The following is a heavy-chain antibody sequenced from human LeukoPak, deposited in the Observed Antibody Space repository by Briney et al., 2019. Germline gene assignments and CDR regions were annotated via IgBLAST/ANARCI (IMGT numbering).Heavy chain of an antibody. CDR1: GFTFGIYS. CDR3: ARAAYSSSPDY. Sequence: GGSLRLSCAASGFTFGIYSMNWVRQAPGKGLEWVSYISPSSSDMFYADSVKGRFTISRDNAKNSLYLHMNSLRDEDTAVYYCARAAYSSSPDYWGQGTRATVSS. CDR2: ISPSSSDM. V-gene: IGHV3-48*02. D-gene: IGHD6-13*01. J-gene: IGHJ4*02.